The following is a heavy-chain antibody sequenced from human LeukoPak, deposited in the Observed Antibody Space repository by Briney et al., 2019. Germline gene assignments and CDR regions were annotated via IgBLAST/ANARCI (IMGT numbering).Heavy chain of an antibody. CDR2: IYYSGST. J-gene: IGHJ3*02. D-gene: IGHD3-22*01. V-gene: IGHV4-61*01. Sequence: SETLSLTCTVSGGSVSSGSYYWSWIRQPPGKGLEWIGYIYYSGSTNYNPSLKSRVTISVDTSKNQFSLKLSSVTAADTAVYYCAREEATYYYDSSGYYPGAFDIWGQGTMVTVSS. CDR1: GGSVSSGSYY. CDR3: AREEATYYYDSSGYYPGAFDI.